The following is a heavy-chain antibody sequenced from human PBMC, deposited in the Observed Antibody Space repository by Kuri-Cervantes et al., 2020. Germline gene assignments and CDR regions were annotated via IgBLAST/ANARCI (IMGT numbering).Heavy chain of an antibody. CDR1: GFTFSSYA. J-gene: IGHJ4*02. D-gene: IGHD3-22*01. V-gene: IGHV3-30*01. CDR2: ISYDGSNK. Sequence: GGSLRLSCAASGFTFSSYAMHWVRQAPGKGLEWVAVISYDGSNKYYADSVKGRFTISRDNSKNTLYLQMNSLTADDTALYYCAKDSGSSGYFAESDYWGQGTLVTVSS. CDR3: AKDSGSSGYFAESDY.